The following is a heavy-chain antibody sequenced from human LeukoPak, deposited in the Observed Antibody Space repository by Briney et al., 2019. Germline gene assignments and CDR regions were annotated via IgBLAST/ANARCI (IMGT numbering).Heavy chain of an antibody. CDR3: ARGLNNRKSGRRFDVFEI. J-gene: IGHJ3*02. V-gene: IGHV4-30-2*03. CDR1: GGSISSGGDS. Sequence: PSETLSLTCAVSGGSISSGGDSWSWIRQPPGKGLEWIGSIYYSGSTYYNPSLKSRVTISVDTSKNQFSLRLRSVTAADTAVYYCARGLNNRKSGRRFDVFEIWGQGTMVTVSS. D-gene: IGHD1-14*01. CDR2: IYYSGST.